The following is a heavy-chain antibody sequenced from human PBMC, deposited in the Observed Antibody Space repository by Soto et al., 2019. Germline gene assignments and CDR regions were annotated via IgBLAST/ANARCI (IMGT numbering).Heavy chain of an antibody. D-gene: IGHD3-3*01. J-gene: IGHJ5*02. CDR3: ARGPYLRFWPPFDP. CDR2: VYYSGSS. V-gene: IGHV4-30-4*02. CDR1: GDSISGGASF. Sequence: PSETLSLTCTVSGDSISGGASFWSWIRQPPGKGLEWIANVYYSGSSYYNPSLKSRLTISVDTSKNQFSLKLSSVTAADTAVYYCARGPYLRFWPPFDPWGQGTLVTVSS.